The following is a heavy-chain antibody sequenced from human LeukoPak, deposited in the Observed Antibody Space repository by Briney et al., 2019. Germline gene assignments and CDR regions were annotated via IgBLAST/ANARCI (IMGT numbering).Heavy chain of an antibody. V-gene: IGHV3-53*01. CDR3: ARAFDTSWDYYYMDV. J-gene: IGHJ6*03. CDR2: IYSGGST. D-gene: IGHD2-2*01. Sequence: GGSLRLSCAASGFTVSSNYMSWVRQAPGKGLEWVSVIYSGGSTYYADSVKGRFTISRDDAKNSLYLQMNSLRAEDTAVYYCARAFDTSWDYYYMDVWGKGTTVTVSS. CDR1: GFTVSSNY.